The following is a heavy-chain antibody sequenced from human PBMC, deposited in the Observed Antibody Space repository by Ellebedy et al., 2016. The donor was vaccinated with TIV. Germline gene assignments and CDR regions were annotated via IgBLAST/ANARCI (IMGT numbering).Heavy chain of an antibody. V-gene: IGHV1-18*01. CDR3: ARDLGVHWYFDL. D-gene: IGHD3-16*01. Sequence: ASVKVSCXASGYTFTSYGITWVRQAPGQGLEWMGWISPNSDDTNSAQTLQGRVTMTTDTSTSTAYMELRNLRSDDTAIYYCARDLGVHWYFDLWGRGTLVTVSS. J-gene: IGHJ2*01. CDR2: ISPNSDDT. CDR1: GYTFTSYG.